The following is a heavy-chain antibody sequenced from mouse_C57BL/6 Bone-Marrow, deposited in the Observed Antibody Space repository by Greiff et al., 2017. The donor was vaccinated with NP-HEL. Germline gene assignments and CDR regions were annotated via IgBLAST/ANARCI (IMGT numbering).Heavy chain of an antibody. CDR3: ARRNFLLPRDY. CDR1: GYTFSSYW. J-gene: IGHJ2*01. CDR2: IYPGSGST. Sequence: QVQLQQPGAELVKPGASVKMSCKASGYTFSSYWITWVKQRPGQGLEWIGDIYPGSGSTNYNEKFKSKATLTVDTSSSTAYMPLSSLTSEDSAVYYCARRNFLLPRDYWGQGTTLTVSS. D-gene: IGHD1-1*01. V-gene: IGHV1-55*01.